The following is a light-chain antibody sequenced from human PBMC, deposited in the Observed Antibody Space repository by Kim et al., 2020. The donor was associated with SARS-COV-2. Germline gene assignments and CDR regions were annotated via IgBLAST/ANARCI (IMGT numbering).Light chain of an antibody. CDR1: QRISTY. V-gene: IGKV1-39*01. Sequence: SVGDRVTIACRASQRISTYLNWDQQKPGKAPNLLIYAAARLQSGVPSRFRSSGSGTDFTLTISSLQPEDFATYYCQQSHTAPLLTFGGGTKVDIK. J-gene: IGKJ4*01. CDR2: AAA. CDR3: QQSHTAPLLT.